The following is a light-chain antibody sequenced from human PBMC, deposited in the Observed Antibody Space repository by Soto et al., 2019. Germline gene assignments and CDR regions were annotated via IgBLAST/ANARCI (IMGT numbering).Light chain of an antibody. CDR2: DDN. J-gene: IGLJ3*02. CDR1: SSNIGRNY. V-gene: IGLV1-47*02. Sequence: QSVLTQPPSASGTPGQRVTISCSGSSSNIGRNYVYWYQQLPGTAPKLLVFDDNQRPSGVPDRFSDSKSGTSASLTISGLRSEDEADYYCAEWDSSVSGRVFGGGTKLTVL. CDR3: AEWDSSVSGRV.